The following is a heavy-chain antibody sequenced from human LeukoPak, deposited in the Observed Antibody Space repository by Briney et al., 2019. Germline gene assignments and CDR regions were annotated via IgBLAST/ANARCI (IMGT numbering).Heavy chain of an antibody. V-gene: IGHV4-34*01. CDR3: ASVPGIAVAGSPSQFDY. J-gene: IGHJ4*02. CDR2: INHSGST. Sequence: SETLSLTCAVYGGSFSGYYWSWIRQPPGKGLEWIGEINHSGSTNYNPSLKSRVTISVDTSKNQLSLKLSSVTAADTAVYYCASVPGIAVAGSPSQFDYWGQGTLVTVSS. CDR1: GGSFSGYY. D-gene: IGHD6-19*01.